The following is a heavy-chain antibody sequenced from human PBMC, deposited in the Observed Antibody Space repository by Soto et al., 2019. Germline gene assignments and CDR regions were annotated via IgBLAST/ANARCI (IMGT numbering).Heavy chain of an antibody. CDR1: GFPFSNYW. CDR2: INPDGSAK. V-gene: IGHV3-7*01. CDR3: ARSGAMATVTDY. Sequence: DVQLVESGGGLVQPGGSLRLSCAASGFPFSNYWMSWVRQAPGKGLEWVANINPDGSAKYYVDSARGQFTISRDNAKNSLYLQMDSLTAEDTALFYCARSGAMATVTDYWGQGTLVTVSS. D-gene: IGHD4-17*01. J-gene: IGHJ4*02.